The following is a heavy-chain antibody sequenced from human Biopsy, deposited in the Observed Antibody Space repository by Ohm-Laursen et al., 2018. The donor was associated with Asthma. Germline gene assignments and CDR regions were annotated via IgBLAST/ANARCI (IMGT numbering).Heavy chain of an antibody. CDR2: ISYDGSNK. D-gene: IGHD3-3*01. CDR3: AKERYYDFWSGYPI. Sequence: SLRLSCAASGFIFSSYGMHWVRQAPGKGLEWVAVISYDGSNKYYADSVKGRFTISRDNSKNTLYLQMNSLRAEDTAVYYCAKERYYDFWSGYPIWGQGTMVTVSS. CDR1: GFIFSSYG. J-gene: IGHJ3*02. V-gene: IGHV3-30*18.